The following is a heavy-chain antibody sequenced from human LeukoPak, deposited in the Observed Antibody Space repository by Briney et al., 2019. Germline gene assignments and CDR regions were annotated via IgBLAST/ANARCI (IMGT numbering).Heavy chain of an antibody. D-gene: IGHD5-18*01. J-gene: IGHJ4*02. Sequence: GGSLRLSCAASGFTFSSYWMHWVRQAPGKGLVWVSRINSDGSSTSYADSVKGRFTISRDNAKNSLYLQMNSLRAEDTAVYYCARDPALSGYSYGYDYWGQGTLVTVSS. CDR2: INSDGSST. CDR3: ARDPALSGYSYGYDY. CDR1: GFTFSSYW. V-gene: IGHV3-74*01.